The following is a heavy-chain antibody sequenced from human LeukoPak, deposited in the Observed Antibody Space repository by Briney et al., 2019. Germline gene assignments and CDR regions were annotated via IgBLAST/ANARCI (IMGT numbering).Heavy chain of an antibody. CDR3: VRDLGISGWYAPPLGYFDS. V-gene: IGHV1-2*02. CDR1: GYSFTNFG. Sequence: GASVKVSCKTSGYSFTNFGITWVRQAPGQGLEWMGWINPKSGGTNYAQKFQDRVTMTRDTSISSTYMELSRLKSDDTAVYYCVRDLGISGWYAPPLGYFDSWGQGTLVTVSS. D-gene: IGHD6-19*01. CDR2: INPKSGGT. J-gene: IGHJ4*02.